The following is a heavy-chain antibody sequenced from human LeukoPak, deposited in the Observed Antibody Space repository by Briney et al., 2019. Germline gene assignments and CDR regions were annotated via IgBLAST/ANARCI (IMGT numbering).Heavy chain of an antibody. Sequence: SETLSLTCTVSGGSISSSSYYWGWIRQPPGKGLEWIGSIYYSGSTYYNPSLKSRVTISVDTSKNQFSLKLSSVTAADTAVYYCARLLEDTAPDASQVGYFDYWGQGTLVTVSS. CDR3: ARLLEDTAPDASQVGYFDY. CDR1: GGSISSSSYY. CDR2: IYYSGST. J-gene: IGHJ4*02. D-gene: IGHD5-18*01. V-gene: IGHV4-39*01.